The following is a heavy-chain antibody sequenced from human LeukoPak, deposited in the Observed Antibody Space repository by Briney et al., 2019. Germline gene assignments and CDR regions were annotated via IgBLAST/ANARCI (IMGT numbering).Heavy chain of an antibody. D-gene: IGHD6-13*01. V-gene: IGHV4-39*01. Sequence: SETLSLTCTVSGGSISSSDYYWGWIRQPPGKGLEWIGSIYYSGSTYYNPSLKSRVTISVDTSKNQFSLKLSSVTAADTAVYYCARRRWQLAEPFDYWGQGTLVTVSS. J-gene: IGHJ4*02. CDR2: IYYSGST. CDR1: GGSISSSDYY. CDR3: ARRRWQLAEPFDY.